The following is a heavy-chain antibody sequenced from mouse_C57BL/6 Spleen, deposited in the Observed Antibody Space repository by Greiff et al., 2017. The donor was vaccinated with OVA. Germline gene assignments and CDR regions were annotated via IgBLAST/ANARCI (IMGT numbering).Heavy chain of an antibody. J-gene: IGHJ2*01. CDR3: TTRGDSIHTID. Sequence: EVQLQQSGAELVRPGASVKLSCTASGFNIKDDYMHWVKQRPEQGLEWIGWIDPENGDTEYASKFQGKATITADTSSNTAYLQLSSLTSEDTAVYYCTTRGDSIHTIDWGQGTTLTVSS. CDR1: GFNIKDDY. CDR2: IDPENGDT. V-gene: IGHV14-4*01. D-gene: IGHD1-1*02.